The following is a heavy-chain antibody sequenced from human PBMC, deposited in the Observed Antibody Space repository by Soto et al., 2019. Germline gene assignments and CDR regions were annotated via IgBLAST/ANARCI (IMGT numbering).Heavy chain of an antibody. D-gene: IGHD3-16*01. Sequence: QVQLVQSGAEVKKPGASVKVSCKASGYTFTSYGISWVRQAPGQGREWMGWISAYNGNTNYAQKLQGRVTMTTDTSTSTDYMELRSLRSDDTAVYYCAIDRGRYYYGMDVWGQGTTVTVSS. V-gene: IGHV1-18*04. CDR1: GYTFTSYG. J-gene: IGHJ6*02. CDR2: ISAYNGNT. CDR3: AIDRGRYYYGMDV.